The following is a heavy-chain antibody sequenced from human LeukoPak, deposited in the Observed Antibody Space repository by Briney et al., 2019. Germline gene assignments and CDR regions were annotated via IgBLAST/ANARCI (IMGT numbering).Heavy chain of an antibody. Sequence: GGSLRLSCAASGFTFSSYDISWVRQAPGKGLEWVSSITNSGGTTWYADSVRGRFTISRDQSKNTLYLQMSSLRAEDTAVYYCAKHSGMYYYFDYWGQGALVSVPS. CDR1: GFTFSSYD. D-gene: IGHD2-15*01. CDR3: AKHSGMYYYFDY. V-gene: IGHV3-23*01. CDR2: ITNSGGTT. J-gene: IGHJ4*02.